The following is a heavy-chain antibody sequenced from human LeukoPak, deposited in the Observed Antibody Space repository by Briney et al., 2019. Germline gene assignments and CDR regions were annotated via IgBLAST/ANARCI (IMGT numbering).Heavy chain of an antibody. Sequence: PGGSLRLSCATSGFTFSTYGIHWVSQAPGKGLEWVAAIWPDGSYKYYADSVKGRFTISRDSSKNTVYLQMNTLRDEDTAVYYCARAVGPFDYWGQGTLVTVSS. CDR3: ARAVGPFDY. CDR2: IWPDGSYK. V-gene: IGHV3-33*01. J-gene: IGHJ4*02. CDR1: GFTFSTYG. D-gene: IGHD3-16*01.